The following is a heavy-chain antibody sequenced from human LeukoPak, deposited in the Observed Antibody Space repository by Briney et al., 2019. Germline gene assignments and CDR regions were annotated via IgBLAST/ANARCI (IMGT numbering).Heavy chain of an antibody. V-gene: IGHV5-51*01. CDR3: ARRGSGEGYFDY. D-gene: IGHD6-19*01. Sequence: GESLKISCKGSGYSFTSYWLGWVRQMPGKGLEWVGIIYPGDSDTRYSPSFQGQVTITSDKSIRTAYLQWSSRKASDTAMYYCARRGSGEGYFDYWGQGTLVTVSS. J-gene: IGHJ4*02. CDR2: IYPGDSDT. CDR1: GYSFTSYW.